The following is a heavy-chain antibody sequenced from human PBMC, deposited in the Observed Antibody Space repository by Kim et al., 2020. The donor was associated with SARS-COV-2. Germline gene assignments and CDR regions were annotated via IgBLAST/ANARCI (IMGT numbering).Heavy chain of an antibody. Sequence: GGSLRLSCTASGFTFSSYAMSWVRQAPGKGLEWVSAISGSGGSTYYADSVKGRFTISRDNSKNTLYLQMNSLRAEDTAVYYCAKVEYSSSSYDLNIDYWGQGTLVTVAS. J-gene: IGHJ4*02. D-gene: IGHD6-6*01. CDR3: AKVEYSSSSYDLNIDY. CDR2: ISGSGGST. V-gene: IGHV3-23*01. CDR1: GFTFSSYA.